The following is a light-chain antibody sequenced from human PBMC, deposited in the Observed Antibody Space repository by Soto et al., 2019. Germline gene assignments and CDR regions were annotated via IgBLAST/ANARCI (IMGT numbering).Light chain of an antibody. V-gene: IGLV2-14*01. J-gene: IGLJ1*01. CDR3: CSYRSDNTYV. CDR1: RTDVGGYDF. CDR2: EVS. Sequence: QSALTQPASVSGFPGQSITVSFSGTRTDVGGYDFVSWYQQHPGKVPKVMIYEVSNRPSGVSDRFSGSKSGNTAFLTISGLQAGDEADYYCCSYRSDNTYVFGTGTKLTVL.